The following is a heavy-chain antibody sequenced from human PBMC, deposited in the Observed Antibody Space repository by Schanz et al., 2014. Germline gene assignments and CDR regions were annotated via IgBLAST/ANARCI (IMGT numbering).Heavy chain of an antibody. J-gene: IGHJ6*02. Sequence: QLMQSGSEVRKPGASVKVSCKASGYTFTSYYMHWVRQAPGQGLEWMGIINPSGGSTSYAQKFQGRVTMTRDTSTSTVYMELSSLRSEDTAVYYCVRDAGWAFGDYHGMDVWGRGTSVTVSS. CDR1: GYTFTSYY. V-gene: IGHV1-46*01. CDR3: VRDAGWAFGDYHGMDV. D-gene: IGHD3-10*01. CDR2: INPSGGST.